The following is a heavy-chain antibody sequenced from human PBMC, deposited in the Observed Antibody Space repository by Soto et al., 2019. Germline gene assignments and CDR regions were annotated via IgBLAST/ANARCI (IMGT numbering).Heavy chain of an antibody. CDR2: ISSDGLNK. V-gene: IGHV3-30*03. J-gene: IGHJ4*02. D-gene: IGHD2-15*01. Sequence: QVQLVESGGGAVQPGRSLRLSCAASGFTFSNNGIHWVRQAPGKGLEGVAVISSDGLNKYYADSVKGRFTISRDNSKNTLFLKMNSLRVEDTAVYYCAMALYGGSSRFDYWGQGTLVTVSS. CDR3: AMALYGGSSRFDY. CDR1: GFTFSNNG.